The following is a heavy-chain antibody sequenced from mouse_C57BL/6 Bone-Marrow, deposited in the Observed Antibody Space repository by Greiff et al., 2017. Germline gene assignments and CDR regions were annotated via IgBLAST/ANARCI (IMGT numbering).Heavy chain of an antibody. CDR2: IDPSDSYT. J-gene: IGHJ4*01. D-gene: IGHD2-3*01. Sequence: QVQLQQPGAELVKPGASVKLSCKASGYTFTSYWMQWVKQRPGQGLEWIGEIDPSDSYTNYNQTFKGKATFTVDTSSSTAYMQLSSLPYEDSAVYYCARWYDGYYHYAMDYWGQGTSVTVSS. V-gene: IGHV1-50*01. CDR1: GYTFTSYW. CDR3: ARWYDGYYHYAMDY.